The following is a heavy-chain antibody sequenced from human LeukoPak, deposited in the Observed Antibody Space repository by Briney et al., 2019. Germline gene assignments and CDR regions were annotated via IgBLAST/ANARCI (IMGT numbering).Heavy chain of an antibody. CDR2: ISGSGGST. Sequence: PGGSLRLSCAASGFTFSSYAMSWVRQAPGKGLEWVSAISGSGGSTYYADSVKGRFTISRDNSKNTLYLQMNSLRAEDMAVYYCAKDRGYCSGGSCYRSSDYWGQGTLVTVSS. D-gene: IGHD2-15*01. CDR1: GFTFSSYA. V-gene: IGHV3-23*01. J-gene: IGHJ4*02. CDR3: AKDRGYCSGGSCYRSSDY.